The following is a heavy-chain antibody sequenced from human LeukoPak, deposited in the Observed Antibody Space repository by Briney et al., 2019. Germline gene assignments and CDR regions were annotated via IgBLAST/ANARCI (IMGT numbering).Heavy chain of an antibody. V-gene: IGHV1-69*04. CDR2: IIPILGIA. D-gene: IGHD6-19*01. CDR3: ARDKSPHGIAVAGADY. J-gene: IGHJ4*02. Sequence: AAVKVAFKASVGTFTSYSMRWWRQAPGRRLEWLGRIIPILGIANYAQTSQGRVTITADKSTSTAYMELSSLSSEETAAYYCARDKSPHGIAVAGADYWGQGTLVTVSS. CDR1: VGTFTSYS.